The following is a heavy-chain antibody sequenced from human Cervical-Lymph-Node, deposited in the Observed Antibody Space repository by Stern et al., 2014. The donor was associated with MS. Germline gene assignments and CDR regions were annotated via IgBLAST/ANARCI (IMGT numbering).Heavy chain of an antibody. J-gene: IGHJ4*02. CDR2: LVPLLGTA. CDR3: ARELASSAHPFDY. CDR1: GDTFINYA. V-gene: IGHV1-69*01. Sequence: QVQLGQSGAEVKKPGSSVKVSCKTFGDTFINYAVSWVRQAPGLGLEWMGGLVPLLGTATYARKVRNRITLTADQSTNTTFMELRSLRFEDTAVYYGARELASSAHPFDYWGQGTLLTVSS.